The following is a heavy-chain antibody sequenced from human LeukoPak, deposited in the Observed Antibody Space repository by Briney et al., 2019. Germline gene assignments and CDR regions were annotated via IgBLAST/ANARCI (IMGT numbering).Heavy chain of an antibody. Sequence: PSETLSLTCTVSGGSISSGDYYWSWIRQPPGKGLEWIGYIYYSGSTYYNPSLKRRVAISVDTSKNQFSLKLSSVTAADTAVYYCARGGSHDYGDYVYFYWGQGTLVTVSS. CDR2: IYYSGST. J-gene: IGHJ4*02. CDR3: ARGGSHDYGDYVYFY. V-gene: IGHV4-30-4*01. CDR1: GGSISSGDYY. D-gene: IGHD4-17*01.